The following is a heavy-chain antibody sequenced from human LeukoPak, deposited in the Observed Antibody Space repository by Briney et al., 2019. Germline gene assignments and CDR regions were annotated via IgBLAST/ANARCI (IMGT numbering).Heavy chain of an antibody. J-gene: IGHJ4*02. D-gene: IGHD1-7*01. V-gene: IGHV3-30-3*01. Sequence: GGSLRLSCAASGFTFSSYAMHWVRQAPGKGLEWAAVISYDGSNKYYADSVKGRFTISRDNSKNTLYLQMNSLRAEDTAVYYCARGHSITGTTPPLYFDYWGQGTLVTVSS. CDR3: ARGHSITGTTPPLYFDY. CDR1: GFTFSSYA. CDR2: ISYDGSNK.